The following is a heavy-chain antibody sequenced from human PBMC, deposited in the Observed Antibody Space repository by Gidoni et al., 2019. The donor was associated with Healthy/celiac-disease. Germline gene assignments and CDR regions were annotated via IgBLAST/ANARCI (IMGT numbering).Heavy chain of an antibody. CDR1: GFTFSSYA. CDR3: AKDDGYSSGWYDAYAYYFDY. Sequence: EVQLLESGGGLVQPGGSLRLSCAASGFTFSSYAMSWVRQAPGKGLEWVSAISGSGGSTYYADSVKGRFTISRDNSKNTLYLQMNSLRAEDTAVYYCAKDDGYSSGWYDAYAYYFDYWGQGTLVTVSS. V-gene: IGHV3-23*01. CDR2: ISGSGGST. D-gene: IGHD6-19*01. J-gene: IGHJ4*02.